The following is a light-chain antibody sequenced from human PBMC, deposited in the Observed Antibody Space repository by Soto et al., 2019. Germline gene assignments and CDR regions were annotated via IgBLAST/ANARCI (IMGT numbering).Light chain of an antibody. Sequence: DIQMTQWPSSVSASVGDRFTISCRASQYIGNFLAWYQQTPGKAPKLLIHGASSLYRGVASRFSGGGTGTDFTLTILSLQPEDFATYYCQQTRAFPRTFGQGTKVDIK. CDR2: GAS. V-gene: IGKV1-12*01. CDR1: QYIGNF. J-gene: IGKJ2*01. CDR3: QQTRAFPRT.